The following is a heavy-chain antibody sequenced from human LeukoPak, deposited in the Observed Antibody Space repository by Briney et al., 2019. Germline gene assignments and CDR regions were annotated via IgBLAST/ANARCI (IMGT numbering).Heavy chain of an antibody. V-gene: IGHV3-30-3*01. D-gene: IGHD3-22*01. J-gene: IGHJ4*02. CDR3: ARDSSDDSSGYPDY. CDR2: ISYDGSNK. CDR1: GFTFSSYA. Sequence: PGGSLRLSCAASGFTFSSYAMHWVRQAPGKGLEWVAVISYDGSNKYYADSVKGRFTISRDNSKNTLYLQMNSLRAEDTAVYYRARDSSDDSSGYPDYWGQGTLVTVSS.